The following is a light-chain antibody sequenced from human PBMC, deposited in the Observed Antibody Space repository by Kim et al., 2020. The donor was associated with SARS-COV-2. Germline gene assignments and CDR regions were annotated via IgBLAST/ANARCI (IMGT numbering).Light chain of an antibody. V-gene: IGLV2-23*02. CDR2: EVS. CDR1: SSDVGTYNL. Sequence: GQSITISCTGTSSDVGTYNLVSWYQHHPGKAPKLMIYEVSKRPSGVSNRFSGCKSGNTASLTISGLQAEDEADYYCCSYAGSSTLVFGGGTQLTVL. J-gene: IGLJ2*01. CDR3: CSYAGSSTLV.